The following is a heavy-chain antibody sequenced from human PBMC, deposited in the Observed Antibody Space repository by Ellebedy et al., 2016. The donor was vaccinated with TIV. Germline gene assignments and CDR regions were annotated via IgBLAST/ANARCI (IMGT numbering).Heavy chain of an antibody. CDR1: GFTFGSYV. V-gene: IGHV3-30*09. J-gene: IGHJ4*02. Sequence: PGGSLRPSCAASGFTFGSYVMRWVRQAPGKGLEWVASMSYVGSNKYYADAVKGRFATSRENSENTLYLQVNSLTTEDTAVYYCARDRPGTVVAGALEYWGQGTLVTVSS. CDR2: MSYVGSNK. D-gene: IGHD6-19*01. CDR3: ARDRPGTVVAGALEY.